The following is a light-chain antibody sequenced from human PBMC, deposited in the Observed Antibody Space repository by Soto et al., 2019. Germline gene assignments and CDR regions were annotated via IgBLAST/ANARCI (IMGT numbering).Light chain of an antibody. V-gene: IGLV2-14*01. J-gene: IGLJ3*02. CDR1: SSDVGGYNY. CDR3: TSYTSSSTWV. Sequence: QYALTQPASVSGSPGQSITIYCTGNSSDVGGYNYVSWYQQHPGKAPKLMIYEVSNRPSGVSNRFSGSKSGNTASLAISGLQAEDEADYYCTSYTSSSTWVFGGGTKLTVL. CDR2: EVS.